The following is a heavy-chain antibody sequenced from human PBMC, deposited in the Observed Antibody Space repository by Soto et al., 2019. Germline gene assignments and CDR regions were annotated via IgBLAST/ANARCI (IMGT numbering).Heavy chain of an antibody. J-gene: IGHJ5*02. V-gene: IGHV4-30-4*01. Sequence: QVLLQESGPGLVRPSETLSLSCTVSGASISTGDYYWSWVRQPPGKALEWIGYIYYSGFTYYNRSLKSRVTISMDTSKTQSSLKLTSVTAADPAVYFCARGVTVFGLVSRFWVDPWGQGTLGTVSS. CDR2: IYYSGFT. CDR3: ARGVTVFGLVSRFWVDP. D-gene: IGHD3-3*01. CDR1: GASISTGDYY.